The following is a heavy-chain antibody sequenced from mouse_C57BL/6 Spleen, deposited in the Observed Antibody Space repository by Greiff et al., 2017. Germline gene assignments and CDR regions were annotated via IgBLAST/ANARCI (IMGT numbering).Heavy chain of an antibody. CDR2: ISSGGDYI. CDR1: GFTFSSYA. CDR3: TRVPVYDYDSYWYFDV. J-gene: IGHJ1*03. D-gene: IGHD2-4*01. V-gene: IGHV5-9-1*02. Sequence: EVQGVESGEGLVKPGGSLKLSCAASGFTFSSYAMSWVRQTPEKRLEWVAYISSGGDYIYYADTVKGRFTISRDNARNTLYLQMSSLKSEDTAMYYCTRVPVYDYDSYWYFDVWGTGTTVTVSS.